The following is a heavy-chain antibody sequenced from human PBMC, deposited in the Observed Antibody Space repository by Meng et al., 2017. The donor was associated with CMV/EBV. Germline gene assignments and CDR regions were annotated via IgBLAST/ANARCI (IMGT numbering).Heavy chain of an antibody. V-gene: IGHV1-2*02. CDR1: GYTFTGYY. D-gene: IGHD4-11*01. CDR3: ARAPPYSNYRNIYYYYYGMDV. CDR2: INPNSGGT. J-gene: IGHJ6*02. Sequence: ASVKVSCKASGYTFTGYYMHWVRQAPGQGLEWMGWINPNSGGTNYAQKFQGRVTMTRDTSISTAYMELSRLRSDDTAVYYSARAPPYSNYRNIYYYYYGMDVWGQGTTVTVSS.